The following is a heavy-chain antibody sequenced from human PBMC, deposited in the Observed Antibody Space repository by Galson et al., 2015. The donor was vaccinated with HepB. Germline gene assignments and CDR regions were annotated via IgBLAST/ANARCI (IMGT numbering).Heavy chain of an antibody. J-gene: IGHJ3*02. CDR1: GFTVSSNY. CDR2: IYSGGST. CDR3: ARGLHSSSWHDAFDI. V-gene: IGHV3-53*01. D-gene: IGHD6-13*01. Sequence: SLRLSCAASGFTVSSNYMSWVRQAPGKGLEWVSVIYSGGSTYYADSVKGRFTISRDNSKNTLYLQMNSLRAEDTAVYYCARGLHSSSWHDAFDIWGQGTMVTASS.